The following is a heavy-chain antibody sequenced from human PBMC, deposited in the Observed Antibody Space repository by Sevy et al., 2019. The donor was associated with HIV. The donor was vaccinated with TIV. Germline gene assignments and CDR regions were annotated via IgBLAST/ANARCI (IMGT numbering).Heavy chain of an antibody. CDR2: IWYDGTNK. D-gene: IGHD6-19*01. CDR1: GFSLSGYG. CDR3: AREQLPVAVIGYYFDS. J-gene: IGHJ4*02. V-gene: IGHV3-33*01. Sequence: GGSLRLSCAASGFSLSGYGMHWVRQPPGKGLEWVAVIWYDGTNKEYADSVKGRFTIARDNSKNTLYLQMNSLRAEDTAVYYCAREQLPVAVIGYYFDSWGQGPLVTVSS.